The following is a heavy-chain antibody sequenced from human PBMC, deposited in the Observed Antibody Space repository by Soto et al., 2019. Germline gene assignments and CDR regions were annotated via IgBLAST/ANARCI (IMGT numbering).Heavy chain of an antibody. Sequence: PGGSLRLSCSASGFTFSSCAMHWVRQAAGKGLEYVSGISNNGGSTYYADSVKDRFTISRDNSKSTLFLQVNSLTAEDTAVYYCVRDRRTTRRAMDVWSEGTTVTVSS. V-gene: IGHV3-64D*06. J-gene: IGHJ6*03. D-gene: IGHD1-7*01. CDR1: GFTFSSCA. CDR2: ISNNGGST. CDR3: VRDRRTTRRAMDV.